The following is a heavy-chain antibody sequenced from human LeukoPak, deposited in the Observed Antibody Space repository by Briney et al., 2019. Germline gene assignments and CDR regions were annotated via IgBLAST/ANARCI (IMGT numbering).Heavy chain of an antibody. D-gene: IGHD3-22*01. CDR2: INSDGSRT. CDR1: GFTFSTYW. V-gene: IGHV3-74*01. J-gene: IGHJ3*02. CDR3: AKDPITMIVAGGAFDI. Sequence: GGSLRLSCAASGFTFSTYWMHWVRQAPGKGLVWVSRINSDGSRTTYADSVKGRFTISRDNAKNTLYLQMNSLRAEDTAVYYCAKDPITMIVAGGAFDIWGQGTMVTVSS.